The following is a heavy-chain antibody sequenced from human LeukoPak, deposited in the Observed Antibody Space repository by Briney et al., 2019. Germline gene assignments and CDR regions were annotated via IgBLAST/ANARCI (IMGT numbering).Heavy chain of an antibody. CDR2: ISSSGSTI. J-gene: IGHJ4*02. Sequence: GGSLRLSCAASGFTFSSYEMNWVRQAPGKGLEWVSYISSSGSTIYYADSVKGRFTISRDNAKNSLYLQMNSLRAEDTAVYYCARDGIVYYYDSSGYYGFDYWGQGTLVTVSS. CDR3: ARDGIVYYYDSSGYYGFDY. V-gene: IGHV3-48*03. CDR1: GFTFSSYE. D-gene: IGHD3-22*01.